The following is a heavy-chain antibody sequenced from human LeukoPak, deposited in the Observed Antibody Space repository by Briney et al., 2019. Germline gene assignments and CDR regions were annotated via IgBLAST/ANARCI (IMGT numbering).Heavy chain of an antibody. Sequence: AAVKVSCKASGYTFTSYGISWVRQAPGQGLEWMGWISAYNGNTNYAQKFQGRVTMTTDTSTSTVYMEVRGLRSDDTAMYYCARDVGITVADSFDPWGQGTLVTVSS. CDR2: ISAYNGNT. D-gene: IGHD6-13*01. CDR3: ARDVGITVADSFDP. CDR1: GYTFTSYG. J-gene: IGHJ5*02. V-gene: IGHV1-18*01.